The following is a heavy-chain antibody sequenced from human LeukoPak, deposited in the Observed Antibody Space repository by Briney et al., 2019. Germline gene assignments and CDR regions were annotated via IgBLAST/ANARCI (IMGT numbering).Heavy chain of an antibody. CDR1: GFSLSSYE. V-gene: IGHV3-48*03. CDR2: ISSSGSTI. Sequence: GGSLRLSCAASGFSLSSYEMNWVRQAPGKGLEWVSYISSSGSTIHHADSVKGRFTISRDNAKNSLYLQMNSLRAEDTATYYCARGLVPAAVEFDYWGQGTLVTASS. J-gene: IGHJ4*02. D-gene: IGHD2-2*01. CDR3: ARGLVPAAVEFDY.